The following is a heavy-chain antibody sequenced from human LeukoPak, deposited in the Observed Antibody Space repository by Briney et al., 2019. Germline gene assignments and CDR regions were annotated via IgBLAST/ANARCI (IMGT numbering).Heavy chain of an antibody. J-gene: IGHJ4*02. CDR2: IKSKTDGGAI. Sequence: PGGSLRLSCAASGFTFSNAWMTWVRQAPGKGLEWVGRIKSKTDGGAIDYAAPVKGRFTISRDDSKKTLYLQMNSLKTEDTAVYYCARGASEAYSWFDYWGQGTLVPVSS. CDR1: GFTFSNAW. V-gene: IGHV3-15*01. D-gene: IGHD2-15*01. CDR3: ARGASEAYSWFDY.